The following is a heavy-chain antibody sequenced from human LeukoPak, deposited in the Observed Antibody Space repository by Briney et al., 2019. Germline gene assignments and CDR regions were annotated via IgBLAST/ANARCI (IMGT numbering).Heavy chain of an antibody. V-gene: IGHV3-9*01. CDR2: ISWNSGSI. J-gene: IGHJ4*02. D-gene: IGHD6-25*01. CDR1: GFTFDDYA. CDR3: APFSSGY. Sequence: GRSLRLSCAASGFTFDDYAMHWVRQAPGKGLEWVSGISWNSGSIGYADSVKGRFTISRDNAKNSLYLQMNSLRAEDTAVYYCAPFSSGYWGQGTLVTVSS.